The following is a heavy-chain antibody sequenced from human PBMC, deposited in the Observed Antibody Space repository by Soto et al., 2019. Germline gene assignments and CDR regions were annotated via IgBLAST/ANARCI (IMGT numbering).Heavy chain of an antibody. CDR1: GYTFTSYG. CDR2: ISAYNGNT. Sequence: QVQLVQSGAEVKKPGASVKVSCKASGYTFTSYGISWVRQAPGQGLEWMGWISAYNGNTNYAQKLQGRVTMTTDTPTGTAYMELRSLRPDDTAAYSCAREINCREYDLWSGPLYYYYGMDVWGQGTRVTVSS. J-gene: IGHJ6*02. V-gene: IGHV1-18*04. CDR3: AREINCREYDLWSGPLYYYYGMDV. D-gene: IGHD3-3*01.